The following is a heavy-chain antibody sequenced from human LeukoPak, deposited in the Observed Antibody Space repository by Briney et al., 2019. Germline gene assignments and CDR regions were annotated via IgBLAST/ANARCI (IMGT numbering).Heavy chain of an antibody. CDR1: GGSISSFY. V-gene: IGHV4-59*13. D-gene: IGHD3-16*01. Sequence: PSQTLSLTCTVSGGSISSFYWNWIRQPPGKGLEWGGYVFYSGNTNYSPSLGSRVTISEDTSKNQFSLNLNSLTAADTAVYYCARGLPGRDAFDVWGQGTVVTVSS. CDR2: VFYSGNT. CDR3: ARGLPGRDAFDV. J-gene: IGHJ3*01.